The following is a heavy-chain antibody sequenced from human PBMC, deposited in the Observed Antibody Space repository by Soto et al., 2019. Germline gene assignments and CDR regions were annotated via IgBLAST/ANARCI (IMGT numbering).Heavy chain of an antibody. CDR2: ISSSSSYI. CDR3: ARDPLPHDAFDI. V-gene: IGHV3-21*01. CDR1: GFTFSSYS. Sequence: EVQLVESGGGLVKPGGSLRLSCAASGFTFSSYSMNWVRQAPGKGLEWVSSISSSSSYIYYADSVKGRFTISRDNAKNSLYLQMNSLRAEDTAVYYCARDPLPHDAFDIWGQGTMVTVSS. J-gene: IGHJ3*02.